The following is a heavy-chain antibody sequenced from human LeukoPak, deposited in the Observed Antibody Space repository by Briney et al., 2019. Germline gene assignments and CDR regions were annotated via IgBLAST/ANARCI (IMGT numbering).Heavy chain of an antibody. Sequence: GRSLRLSCAASGFTFSSYGMHWVRQAPGKGLEWVAVIWYDGSNKYYADSVKGRFTISRDNSKNTLYLQMNSLGAEDTAVYYCAKEYCSGGSCSHLYYYYYYMDVWGKGTTVTVSS. CDR2: IWYDGSNK. J-gene: IGHJ6*03. V-gene: IGHV3-33*06. D-gene: IGHD2-15*01. CDR1: GFTFSSYG. CDR3: AKEYCSGGSCSHLYYYYYYMDV.